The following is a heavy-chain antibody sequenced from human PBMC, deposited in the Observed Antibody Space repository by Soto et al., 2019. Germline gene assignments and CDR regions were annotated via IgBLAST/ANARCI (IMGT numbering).Heavy chain of an antibody. J-gene: IGHJ6*02. CDR1: GYTFTSYY. D-gene: IGHD2-2*01. CDR3: ARDMPSTPHGMDV. V-gene: IGHV1-46*01. Sequence: ASVKVSCKASGYTFTSYYMHWVRQAPGQGLEWMGIINPSGGSTSYAQKFQGRVTMTRDTSTSTVYMELSSLRSEDAAVYYCARDMPSTPHGMDVWGQGTPVTVSS. CDR2: INPSGGST.